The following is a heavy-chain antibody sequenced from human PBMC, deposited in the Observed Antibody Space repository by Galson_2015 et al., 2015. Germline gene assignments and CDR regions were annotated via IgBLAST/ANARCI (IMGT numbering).Heavy chain of an antibody. CDR2: IYSDDST. V-gene: IGHV3-53*01. CDR3: AREFSVGALDY. Sequence: SLRLSCAASGFTVSRNYMGWVRQAPGKGLEWVSVIYSDDSTYYADFVKGRFTISRDNSKNTLYLQMNSLRAEDMAVYYCAREFSVGALDYWGQGTLVTVSS. J-gene: IGHJ4*02. CDR1: GFTVSRNY. D-gene: IGHD1-26*01.